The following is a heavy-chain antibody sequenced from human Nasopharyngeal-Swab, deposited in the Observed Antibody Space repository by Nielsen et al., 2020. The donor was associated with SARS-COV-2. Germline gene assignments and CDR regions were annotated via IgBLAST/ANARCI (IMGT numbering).Heavy chain of an antibody. D-gene: IGHD4-17*01. CDR3: ARDATTKAYYYYMDV. CDR2: IYYSGST. J-gene: IGHJ6*03. V-gene: IGHV4-39*07. Sequence: SETPSLTCTVSGGSISSSSYYWGWIRQPPGKGLEWIGSIYYSGSTYYNPSLKSRVTISVDTSKNQFSLKLSSVTAADTAVYYCARDATTKAYYYYMDVWGKGTTVTVSS. CDR1: GGSISSSSYY.